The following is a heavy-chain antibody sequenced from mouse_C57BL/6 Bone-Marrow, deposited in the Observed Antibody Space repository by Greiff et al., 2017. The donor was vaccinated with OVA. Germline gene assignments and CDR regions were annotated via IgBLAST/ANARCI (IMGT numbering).Heavy chain of an antibody. CDR3: ARGTGDQAWFAY. D-gene: IGHD4-1*01. CDR1: GYTFTSYW. CDR2: IDPSDSET. V-gene: IGHV1-52*01. Sequence: QVQLQQPGAELVRPGSSVKLSCKASGYTFTSYWMHWVKQRPIQSLEWIGNIDPSDSETHYNQKFKDKATLTVDKSSSTAYMQLSSLTSEDSAVYYCARGTGDQAWFAYWGQGTLVTVSA. J-gene: IGHJ3*01.